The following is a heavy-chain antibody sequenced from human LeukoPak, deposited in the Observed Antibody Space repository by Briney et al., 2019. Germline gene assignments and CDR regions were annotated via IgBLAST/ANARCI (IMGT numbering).Heavy chain of an antibody. CDR3: ARGSSRYYYDSSGGFDY. J-gene: IGHJ4*02. Sequence: GASVKVSCKASGYTFTSYGISWVRQAPGQGLEWMGWISAYNGNTNYAQKLQGRVTMTTDTSTSTAYMELRSLRSDDTAVYYCARGSSRYYYDSSGGFDYWGQGTLVTVSS. CDR2: ISAYNGNT. CDR1: GYTFTSYG. D-gene: IGHD3-22*01. V-gene: IGHV1-18*01.